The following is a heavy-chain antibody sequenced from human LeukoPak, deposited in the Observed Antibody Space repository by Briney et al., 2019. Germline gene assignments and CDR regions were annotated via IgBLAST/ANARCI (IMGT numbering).Heavy chain of an antibody. Sequence: SETLSLTCTVPGGSISSYYWSWIRQPPGKGLEWIGEINHSGSTNYNPSLKSRVTISVDTSKNQFSLKLSSVTAADTAVYYCARVNTAMVKIIDYWGQGTLVTVSS. CDR2: INHSGST. CDR1: GGSISSYY. V-gene: IGHV4-34*01. J-gene: IGHJ4*02. CDR3: ARVNTAMVKIIDY. D-gene: IGHD5-18*01.